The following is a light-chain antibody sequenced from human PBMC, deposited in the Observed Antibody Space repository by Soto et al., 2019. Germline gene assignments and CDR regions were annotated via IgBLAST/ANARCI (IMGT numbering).Light chain of an antibody. CDR1: SSDVGSYNR. Sequence: QAVVTQPPSVSGSPGQSVAISCTGTSSDVGSYNRVSWYQQPPGTAPKLMIYDVSNRPSGVPDRFSGSKSGNTASLTISGLQADDEADYYCSSYTSSSTYVFGTGTQLTVL. CDR3: SSYTSSSTYV. V-gene: IGLV2-18*02. CDR2: DVS. J-gene: IGLJ1*01.